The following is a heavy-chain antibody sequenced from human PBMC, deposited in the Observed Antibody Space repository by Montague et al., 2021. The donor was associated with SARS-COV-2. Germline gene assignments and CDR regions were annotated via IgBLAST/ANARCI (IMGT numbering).Heavy chain of an antibody. CDR2: IHHGGST. CDR3: AGLGDGVVPSPILGAGPYYSCSYIDV. V-gene: IGHV4-34*01. J-gene: IGHJ6*03. D-gene: IGHD2-2*02. CDR1: GGSFSTYS. Sequence: SETLSLTCAVHGGSFSTYSWNWIRQPPGKGLEWIGEIHHGGSTNYNPSLKSRVTISADTSKNQFALKLTSVAAADTAVYYCAGLGDGVVPSPILGAGPYYSCSYIDVWGQGTTVTVSS.